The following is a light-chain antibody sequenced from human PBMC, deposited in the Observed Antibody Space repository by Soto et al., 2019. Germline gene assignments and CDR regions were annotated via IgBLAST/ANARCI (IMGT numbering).Light chain of an antibody. CDR2: AAS. CDR1: QSVSGN. Sequence: EIVMTQSPATLSVSPGERANLSCRASQSVSGNLAWYQQKPGQAPRLLIYAASTRATGIPARFSGSGSGTEFTLTISSLQSEDFAVYYCQQYNNWPPITFGPGTNVDIK. V-gene: IGKV3-15*01. J-gene: IGKJ3*01. CDR3: QQYNNWPPIT.